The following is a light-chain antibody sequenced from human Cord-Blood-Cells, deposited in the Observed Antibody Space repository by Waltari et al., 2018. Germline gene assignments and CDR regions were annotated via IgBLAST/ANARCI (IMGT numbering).Light chain of an antibody. Sequence: DIQMTQSPSPLSASVGDRVTITCRASQSISSWLAWYQQKPGKAPKLLIYDASSLKSGAPSMSSGSGAATEVTLTISSLQPDDFATYYCQQYNSYSRFGPGTKVDIK. V-gene: IGKV1-5*01. CDR2: DAS. CDR3: QQYNSYSR. J-gene: IGKJ3*01. CDR1: QSISSW.